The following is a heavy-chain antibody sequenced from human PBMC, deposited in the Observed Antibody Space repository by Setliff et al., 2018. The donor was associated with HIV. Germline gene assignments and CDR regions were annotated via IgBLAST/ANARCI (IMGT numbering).Heavy chain of an antibody. V-gene: IGHV4-4*02. CDR2: INHRGST. CDR3: ARRRDFDY. Sequence: PSETLSLTCAVSGGSISGSNWWSWVRQPPGKGLDWIGEINHRGSTTYNPSLRSRVTISVDTSKNQFSLKLSSVTAADTAVYYCARRRDFDYWGQGTLVTV. J-gene: IGHJ4*02. CDR1: GGSISGSNW.